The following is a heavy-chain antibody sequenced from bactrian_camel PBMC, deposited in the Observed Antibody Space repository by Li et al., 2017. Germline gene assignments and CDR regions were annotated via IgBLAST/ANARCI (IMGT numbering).Heavy chain of an antibody. CDR1: ASTPYNYS. D-gene: IGHD1*01. V-gene: IGHV3S53*01. Sequence: VQLVESGGGSVQAGGSLRLSCSVSASTPYNYSMAWFRQAPGKEREGVAAFPSGGSTAYADSVLGRFTIPKDGDKNMYLQLNSLKPEDTGMYYCVQDSGWGSNIDMPAFWLLGPGDPGHRL. J-gene: IGHJ6*01. CDR2: FPSGGST. CDR3: VQDSGWGSNIDMPAFWL.